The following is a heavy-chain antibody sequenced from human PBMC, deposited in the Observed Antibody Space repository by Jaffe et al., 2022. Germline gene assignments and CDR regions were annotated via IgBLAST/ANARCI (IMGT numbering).Heavy chain of an antibody. J-gene: IGHJ3*02. Sequence: EVQLLESGGGLVQPGGSLRLSCAASGFTFSSYAMSWVRQAPGKGLEWVSAISGSGGSTYYADSVKGRFTISRDNSKNTLYLQMNSLRAEDTAVYYCAKDRMWQQLVDDAFDIWGQGTMVTVSS. CDR3: AKDRMWQQLVDDAFDI. CDR1: GFTFSSYA. D-gene: IGHD6-13*01. V-gene: IGHV3-23*01. CDR2: ISGSGGST.